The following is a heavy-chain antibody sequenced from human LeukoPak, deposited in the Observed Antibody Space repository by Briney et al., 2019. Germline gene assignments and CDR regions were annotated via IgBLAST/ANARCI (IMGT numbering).Heavy chain of an antibody. V-gene: IGHV3-30*02. J-gene: IGHJ4*02. CDR1: GFTFSNFV. CDR3: AKGPLTANNSNYFGGY. Sequence: GGSLRLSCAASGFTFSNFVMHWVRQAPGKGLDWVACIRYDGSNKYYADSVKGRFTISRDNSKNTLYLQMNSLRTEDTAVYYCAKGPLTANNSNYFGGYWGQVVLVTVSS. CDR2: IRYDGSNK. D-gene: IGHD4-11*01.